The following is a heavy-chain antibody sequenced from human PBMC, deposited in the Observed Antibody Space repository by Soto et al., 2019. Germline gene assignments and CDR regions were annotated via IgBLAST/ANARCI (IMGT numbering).Heavy chain of an antibody. CDR2: ISGSGGST. CDR1: GFTFSSYA. J-gene: IGHJ4*02. Sequence: GGSLRLSCAASGFTFSSYAMSWVRQAPGKGLEWVSAISGSGGSTYYADSVKGRFTISRDNSKDTLYLQMNSLRAEDTAVYYCAKMVVAAIFARFDYWGQGTLVTVSS. D-gene: IGHD2-15*01. CDR3: AKMVVAAIFARFDY. V-gene: IGHV3-23*01.